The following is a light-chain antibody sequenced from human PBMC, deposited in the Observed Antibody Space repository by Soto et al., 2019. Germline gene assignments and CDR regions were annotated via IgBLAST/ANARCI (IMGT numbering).Light chain of an antibody. V-gene: IGLV1-47*01. CDR2: RND. J-gene: IGLJ1*01. CDR1: SSSIGNNF. CDR3: ASWDDSLSGYV. Sequence: QPVLTQPPSTSGTPGQRVTISCSGSSSSIGNNFVYWYQQIPGTAPNLLIYRNDQRPSGVPDRFSGSKSGTSASLAISGLRSEDGADYYCASWDDSLSGYVFGTGTKVTVL.